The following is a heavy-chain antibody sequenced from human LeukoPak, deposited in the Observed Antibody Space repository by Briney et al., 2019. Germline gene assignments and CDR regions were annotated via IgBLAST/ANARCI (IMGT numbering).Heavy chain of an antibody. V-gene: IGHV4-34*01. Sequence: PSETLSLTCAVYGGSFSGYYWSWIRQPPGKGLEWIGEINHSGSTSYNPSLKSRVTISVDTSKNQFSLKLSSVTAADTAVYYCARELNGGNRFDYWGQGTLVTVSS. CDR3: ARELNGGNRFDY. CDR1: GGSFSGYY. J-gene: IGHJ4*02. CDR2: INHSGST. D-gene: IGHD4-23*01.